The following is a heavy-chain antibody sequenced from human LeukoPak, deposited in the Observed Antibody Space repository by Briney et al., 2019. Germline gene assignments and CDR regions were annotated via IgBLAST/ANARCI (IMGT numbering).Heavy chain of an antibody. CDR3: ARDASYYDSTIDP. Sequence: SETLSLTCTVSGGSISSGGYYWSWIRQHPGKGLEWIGYIYYSGSTYYNPSLKSRVTISVDTSKNQFSLKLSSVTAADTAVYYCARDASYYDSTIDPWGQGTLVTVSS. V-gene: IGHV4-31*03. D-gene: IGHD3-22*01. J-gene: IGHJ5*02. CDR2: IYYSGST. CDR1: GGSISSGGYY.